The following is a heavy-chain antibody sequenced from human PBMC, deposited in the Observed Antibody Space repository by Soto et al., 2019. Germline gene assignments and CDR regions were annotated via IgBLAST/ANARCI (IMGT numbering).Heavy chain of an antibody. V-gene: IGHV4-31*03. Sequence: SETLSLTCTVSGGSISSGGYYWSWVRQHPGKGLEWIGYIYYSGSTYYNPSLKSRVTISVDTSKNQFSLKLSSVTAADTAVYYCARGHGWYSYNWFDPWGQGTLVTVSS. CDR3: ARGHGWYSYNWFDP. CDR2: IYYSGST. CDR1: GGSISSGGYY. J-gene: IGHJ5*02. D-gene: IGHD2-15*01.